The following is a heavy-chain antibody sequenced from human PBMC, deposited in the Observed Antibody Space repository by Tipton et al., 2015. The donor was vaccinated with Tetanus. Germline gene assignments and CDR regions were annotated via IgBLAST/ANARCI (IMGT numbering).Heavy chain of an antibody. CDR2: VDDSGST. CDR3: ARDRGDTGTVNWFDP. D-gene: IGHD1-1*01. J-gene: IGHJ5*02. V-gene: IGHV4-34*01. CDR1: GGSLSRYY. Sequence: LRLSCAVYGGSLSRYYWTWIRQPPGKGLEWIGEVDDSGSTNYSPSLKSRVTISLDTSKNEFSLTLSSVTAADTAVYYCARDRGDTGTVNWFDPWGQGTLVTVSS.